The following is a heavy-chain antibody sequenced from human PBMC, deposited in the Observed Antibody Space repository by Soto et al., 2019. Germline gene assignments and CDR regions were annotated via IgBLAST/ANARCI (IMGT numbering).Heavy chain of an antibody. J-gene: IGHJ4*02. CDR3: ARLSPLYYNSDDGGYYFDY. V-gene: IGHV4-31*03. CDR2: IFYSGNS. D-gene: IGHD3-10*01. CDR1: GGSIRGGDYY. Sequence: QVQLQESGPGLVKPSQTLSLTCTVSGGSIRGGDYYWSWIRQHPGKGLEWIGYIFYSGNSFYNPCLSRGVTISVDTYKNQFPLQLSSVTAADTAIYYCARLSPLYYNSDDGGYYFDYWGQGTLVSVSS.